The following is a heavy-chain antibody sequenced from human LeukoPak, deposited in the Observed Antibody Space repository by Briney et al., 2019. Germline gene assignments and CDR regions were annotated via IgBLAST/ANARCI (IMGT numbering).Heavy chain of an antibody. V-gene: IGHV4-59*08. CDR3: ARMNLAASGTPFDY. CDR1: GGSIGTYY. CDR2: FYYSGST. D-gene: IGHD6-13*01. J-gene: IGHJ4*02. Sequence: SETLSLTCTVSGGSIGTYYWSWIRQPPGKGLEWIGYFYYSGSTNYNPSLKSRVSISVDTSKNQFSLKVNFVTAADTAVYYCARMNLAASGTPFDYWGPGILVTVSS.